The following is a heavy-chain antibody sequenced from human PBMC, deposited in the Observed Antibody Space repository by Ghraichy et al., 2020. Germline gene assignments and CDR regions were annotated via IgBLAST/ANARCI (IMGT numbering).Heavy chain of an antibody. D-gene: IGHD6-19*01. CDR3: AKASERKQWLAQYFQH. Sequence: GGSLRLSCAASGFTFSSYAMSWVRQAPGKGLEWVSAISGSGGSTYYADSVKGRFTISRDNSKNTLYLQMNSLRAEDTAVYYCAKASERKQWLAQYFQHWGQGTLVTVSS. V-gene: IGHV3-23*01. CDR2: ISGSGGST. J-gene: IGHJ1*01. CDR1: GFTFSSYA.